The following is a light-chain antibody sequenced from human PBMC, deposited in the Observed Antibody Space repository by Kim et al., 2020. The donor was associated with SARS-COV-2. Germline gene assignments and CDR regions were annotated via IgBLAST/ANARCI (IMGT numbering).Light chain of an antibody. V-gene: IGLV1-51*01. CDR1: ESNVGSYS. J-gene: IGLJ1*01. CDR2: DDN. Sequence: QKNSITSTGTESNVGSYSVTWYQQFPGTTPRLVIYDDNKRPSGIPGRLSGSRSGTSATLSITDLQAGDEADYYCGTWDGSLSRSVFGTGTKFTVL. CDR3: GTWDGSLSRSV.